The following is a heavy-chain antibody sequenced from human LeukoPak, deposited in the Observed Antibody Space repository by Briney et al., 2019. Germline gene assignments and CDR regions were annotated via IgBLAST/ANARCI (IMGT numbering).Heavy chain of an antibody. CDR2: ISAYNGNT. CDR1: GYTFTSYG. J-gene: IGHJ2*01. D-gene: IGHD2-21*02. CDR3: AASYCGGDCYSSGYFDL. V-gene: IGHV1-18*01. Sequence: GASVKVSCKASGYTFTSYGISWVRQAPGQGLEWMGWISAYNGNTNYAQKLQGRVTMTTDTSTSTAYMELRSLRSDDTAVYYCAASYCGGDCYSSGYFDLWGRGTLVTVSS.